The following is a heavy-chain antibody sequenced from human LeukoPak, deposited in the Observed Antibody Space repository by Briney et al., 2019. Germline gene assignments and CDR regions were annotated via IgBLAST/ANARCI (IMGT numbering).Heavy chain of an antibody. J-gene: IGHJ6*02. D-gene: IGHD2-8*01. Sequence: GGSLRLSCAASGFTVSSNYMSWVRQAPGKGLEWVSVIYSGGSTYYADSVKGRFTISRDDSKNTLYLQMNSLRAEDTAVYYCARVDGPFYYYGMDVWGQGTTVTVSS. CDR1: GFTVSSNY. V-gene: IGHV3-66*01. CDR2: IYSGGST. CDR3: ARVDGPFYYYGMDV.